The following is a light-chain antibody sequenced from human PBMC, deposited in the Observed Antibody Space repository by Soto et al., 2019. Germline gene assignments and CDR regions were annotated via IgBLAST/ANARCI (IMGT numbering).Light chain of an antibody. CDR2: KAS. CDR3: QQYKSDPYT. V-gene: IGKV1-5*03. Sequence: DIQMTQSPSTLSASVGDRVTITCRASQSISDWLAWYQQKPGKAPNLLIYKASSLESGVPSRFSGSGSGTEFTLTISSVQPDDFPAYYCQQYKSDPYTFGQGTKLEIK. CDR1: QSISDW. J-gene: IGKJ2*01.